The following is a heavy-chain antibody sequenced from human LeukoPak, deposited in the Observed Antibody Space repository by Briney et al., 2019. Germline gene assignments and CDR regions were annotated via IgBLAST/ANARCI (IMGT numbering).Heavy chain of an antibody. CDR2: IYYSGST. CDR3: ARGPIQLWLRDNWFDP. CDR1: GGSISSYY. J-gene: IGHJ5*02. D-gene: IGHD5-18*01. Sequence: SETLSLTCTVSGGSISSYYWSWIRQPPGKGLEWIGYIYYSGSTNYNPSLKSRITISVDTSKNQFSLKLISVTAADTAVYYCARGPIQLWLRDNWFDPWGQGTLVTVSS. V-gene: IGHV4-59*01.